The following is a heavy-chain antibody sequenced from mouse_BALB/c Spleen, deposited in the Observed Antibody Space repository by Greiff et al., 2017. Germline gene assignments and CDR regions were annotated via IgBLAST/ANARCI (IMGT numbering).Heavy chain of an antibody. V-gene: IGHV5-6-3*01. J-gene: IGHJ2*01. CDR1: GFTFSSYG. CDR3: ARDGKSFDY. CDR2: INSNGGST. Sequence: EVHLVESGGGLVQPGGSLKLSCAASGFTFSSYGMSWVRQTPDKRLELVATINSNGGSTYYPDSVKGRFTISRDNAKNTLYLQMSSLKSEDTAMYYCARDGKSFDYWGQGTTLTVSS.